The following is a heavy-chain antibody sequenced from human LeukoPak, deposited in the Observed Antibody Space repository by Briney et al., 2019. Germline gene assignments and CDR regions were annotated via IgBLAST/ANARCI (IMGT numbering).Heavy chain of an antibody. CDR2: ISSSSSYI. D-gene: IGHD6-13*01. CDR1: GFTFSRYS. V-gene: IGHV3-21*01. CDR3: ARFGIAAAGSPNWFDP. Sequence: GGSLRLSCAASGFTFSRYSMNWVREAPGKGLEWVSSISSSSSYIYYADSVKGRFTISRDNAKNSLYLQMNSLRAEDTAVYYCARFGIAAAGSPNWFDPWGQGTLVTVSS. J-gene: IGHJ5*02.